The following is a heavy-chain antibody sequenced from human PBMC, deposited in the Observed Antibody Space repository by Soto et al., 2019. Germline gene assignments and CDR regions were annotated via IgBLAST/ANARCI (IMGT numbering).Heavy chain of an antibody. CDR2: ISGSGGST. CDR3: AKDVIVVVPAAMYGFDY. J-gene: IGHJ4*02. D-gene: IGHD2-2*01. V-gene: IGHV3-23*01. Sequence: GGSLRLSCAASGFTFSSYAMSWVRQAPGKGLEWVSAISGSGGSTYYADSVKGRFTISRDNSKNTLYLQMNSLRAEDTAVYYCAKDVIVVVPAAMYGFDYWGQGTLVTVSS. CDR1: GFTFSSYA.